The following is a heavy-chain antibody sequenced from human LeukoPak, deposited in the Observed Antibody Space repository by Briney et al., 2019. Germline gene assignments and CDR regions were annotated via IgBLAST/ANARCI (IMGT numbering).Heavy chain of an antibody. CDR2: IYYSGST. J-gene: IGHJ4*02. D-gene: IGHD6-19*01. CDR1: GGSISSYY. V-gene: IGHV4-59*12. CDR3: ARVPYSSGWEFDF. Sequence: SETLSLTCTVSGGSISSYYWSWIRQPPGKGLEWIGYIYYSGSTNYNPSLKSRVTISVDTSKNQFSLKLSSVTAADTAVYYCARVPYSSGWEFDFWGQGTLVTVSS.